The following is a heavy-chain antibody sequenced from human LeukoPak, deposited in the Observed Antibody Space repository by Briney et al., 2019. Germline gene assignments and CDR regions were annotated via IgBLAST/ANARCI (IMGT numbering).Heavy chain of an antibody. V-gene: IGHV4-31*03. CDR1: GGSISSGGYY. CDR2: IYYSGST. D-gene: IGHD3-9*01. CDR3: ARVGILTGSYYFDY. J-gene: IGHJ4*02. Sequence: SETLSLTCTVSGGSISSGGYYWSWIRQHPGKGLEWIGYIYYSGSTYYNPSLKSRVTISEDTSKNQFSLKLSSVTAADTAMYYCARVGILTGSYYFDYWGQGTLVTVSS.